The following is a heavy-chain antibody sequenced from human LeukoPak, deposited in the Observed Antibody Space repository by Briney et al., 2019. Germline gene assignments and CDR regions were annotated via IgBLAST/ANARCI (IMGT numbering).Heavy chain of an antibody. CDR1: GGTFSSYA. CDR3: ARAGGLYYYDSSGYYYGHFQH. D-gene: IGHD3-22*01. Sequence: SVKVSCKASGGTFSSYAISWVRQAPGQGLEWMGGIIPIFGTANYAQKFQGRVTITADESTSTAYMELSSLRSEDTAVYYCARAGGLYYYDSSGYYYGHFQHWGQGTLVTVSS. J-gene: IGHJ1*01. CDR2: IIPIFGTA. V-gene: IGHV1-69*01.